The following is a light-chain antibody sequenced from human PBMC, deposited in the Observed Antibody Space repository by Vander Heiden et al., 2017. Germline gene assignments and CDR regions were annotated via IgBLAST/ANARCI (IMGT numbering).Light chain of an antibody. J-gene: IGLJ2*01. V-gene: IGLV8-61*01. CDR1: SGSVSTNYY. CDR3: VLYMGSGISL. CDR2: ITN. Sequence: QTLVTQEPSLSVSPGGPVTPTCGLSSGSVSTNYYPSWYQQTPGQAPRTLIYITNTRSSGVPDRFSGSILGNKAALTITGAQADEESDYYCVLYMGSGISLFGGGTKLTVL.